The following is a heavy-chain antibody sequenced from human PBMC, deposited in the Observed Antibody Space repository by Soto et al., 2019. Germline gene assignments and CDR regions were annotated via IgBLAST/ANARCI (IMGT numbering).Heavy chain of an antibody. CDR3: ARGAGIYDYVWGSNFDY. CDR2: IYYSGST. Sequence: QVQLQESGPGLVKPSETPSLTCTVSGGSISSYYWSWIRQPPGKGLEWIGYIYYSGSTNYNPSLKSRVTISVDTSKNQFSLKLSSVTAADTAVYYCARGAGIYDYVWGSNFDYWGQGTLVTVSS. CDR1: GGSISSYY. D-gene: IGHD3-16*01. V-gene: IGHV4-59*01. J-gene: IGHJ4*02.